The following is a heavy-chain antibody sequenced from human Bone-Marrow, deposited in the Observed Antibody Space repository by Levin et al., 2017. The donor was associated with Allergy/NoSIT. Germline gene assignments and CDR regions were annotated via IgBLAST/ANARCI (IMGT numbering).Heavy chain of an antibody. CDR1: GFSFRSYG. CDR3: AKSPTLTGYYEWFDP. Sequence: GESLKISCAASGFSFRSYGMHWVRQAPGKGLEWVGLISYDGDFTFYGDSVKGRFTISIDNSNNTLFLQMDSLSAEDTAIYYCAKSPTLTGYYEWFDPWGQGTLVTVSS. D-gene: IGHD3-9*01. CDR2: ISYDGDFT. V-gene: IGHV3-30*18. J-gene: IGHJ5*02.